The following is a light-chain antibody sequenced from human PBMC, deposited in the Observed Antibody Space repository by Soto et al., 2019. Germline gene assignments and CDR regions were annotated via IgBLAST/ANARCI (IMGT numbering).Light chain of an antibody. J-gene: IGLJ2*01. V-gene: IGLV2-14*01. CDR3: SSYTTAGTLV. CDR1: SSDVGGYKY. Sequence: QSVLTQPASVSGSPGQSITISCTGTSSDVGGYKYVSWYQHHPGRAPKLIIYQLRIRPSGVSDRFSGSKSGNTASLTISGLQAEDEADYYCSSYTTAGTLVFGGGTKLTVL. CDR2: QLR.